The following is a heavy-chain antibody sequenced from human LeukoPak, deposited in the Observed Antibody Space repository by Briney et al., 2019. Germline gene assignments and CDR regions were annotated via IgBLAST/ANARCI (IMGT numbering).Heavy chain of an antibody. CDR1: GFTFSNAW. CDR3: TTDPYYYDSSGYYFNY. V-gene: IGHV3-15*07. CDR2: IKSKTDGGTT. J-gene: IGHJ4*02. Sequence: PRGSLRLSCAASGFTFSNAWMNWVRQAPGKGLEWVGRIKSKTDGGTTDYAAPVKGRFTISRDDSKNMLYLQMNSLKTEDTAVYYCTTDPYYYDSSGYYFNYWGQGTLVTVSS. D-gene: IGHD3-22*01.